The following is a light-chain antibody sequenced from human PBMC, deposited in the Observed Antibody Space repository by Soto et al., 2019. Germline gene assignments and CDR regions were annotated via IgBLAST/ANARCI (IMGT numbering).Light chain of an antibody. CDR3: YSYPTRRTYV. CDR1: SSDVGTYNY. V-gene: IGLV2-14*01. Sequence: QSVLTQPASVSGSPGQSVTISCTGTSSDVGTYNYVSWYQQHPAKVPKLMIYHVSNRPSGVSDRFSGSKSGNTASLTISGLQAEDEADYYCYSYPTRRTYVFGTGTKLTVL. J-gene: IGLJ1*01. CDR2: HVS.